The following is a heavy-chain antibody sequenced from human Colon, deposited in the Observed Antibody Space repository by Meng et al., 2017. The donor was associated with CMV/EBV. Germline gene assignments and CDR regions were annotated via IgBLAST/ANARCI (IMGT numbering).Heavy chain of an antibody. CDR1: GSTFRNYG. CDR2: VSGSGGSA. D-gene: IGHD3-16*01. V-gene: IGHV3-23*01. Sequence: ASGSTFRNYGISWVRQGPGMGLECISSVSGSGGSAYYADSVTGRFTISSDNSKNTLYLQMTSLRVEYTAIYYCAPSNWNYVPDGFDIWGQGTMVTVSS. J-gene: IGHJ3*02. CDR3: APSNWNYVPDGFDI.